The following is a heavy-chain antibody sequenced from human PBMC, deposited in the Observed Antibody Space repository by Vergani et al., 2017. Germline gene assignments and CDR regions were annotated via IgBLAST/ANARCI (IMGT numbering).Heavy chain of an antibody. V-gene: IGHV1-69*02. J-gene: IGHJ4*02. CDR1: GGTFSSYT. Sequence: QVQLVQSGAEVKKPGSSVKVSCKASGGTFSSYTISWVRQAPGQGLEWMGGIIPILGIANYAQKFQGRITITANKSTSTAYMDLSTLRSEDTAVYYCAGAFSGYAEVDYWGQGTLVTVSS. D-gene: IGHD5-12*01. CDR3: AGAFSGYAEVDY. CDR2: IIPILGIA.